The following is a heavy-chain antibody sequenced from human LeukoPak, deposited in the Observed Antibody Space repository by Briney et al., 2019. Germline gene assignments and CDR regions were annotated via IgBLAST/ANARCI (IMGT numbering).Heavy chain of an antibody. V-gene: IGHV3-21*01. J-gene: IGHJ4*02. CDR1: GFTFSNYW. Sequence: GGSLRLSCAASGFTFSNYWMHWVRQAPGKGLEWVSSISSSSSYIYYADSVKGRFTISRDNAKNSLYLQMNSLRAEDTAVYYCARGGITDYWGQGTLVTVSS. CDR3: ARGGITDY. D-gene: IGHD1-20*01. CDR2: ISSSSSYI.